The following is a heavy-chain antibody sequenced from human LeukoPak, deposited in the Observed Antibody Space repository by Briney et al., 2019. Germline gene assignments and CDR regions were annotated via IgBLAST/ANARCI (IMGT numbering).Heavy chain of an antibody. Sequence: PSETLSLTCAVYGGSFSGYYWSWIRQPPGKGLEWIGEINRSGSTNYNPSLKSRVTISVDTSKNQFSLKLSSVTAADTAVYYCARVVAAAGRYFDYWGQGTLVTVSS. D-gene: IGHD6-13*01. CDR2: INRSGST. CDR1: GGSFSGYY. J-gene: IGHJ4*02. V-gene: IGHV4-34*01. CDR3: ARVVAAAGRYFDY.